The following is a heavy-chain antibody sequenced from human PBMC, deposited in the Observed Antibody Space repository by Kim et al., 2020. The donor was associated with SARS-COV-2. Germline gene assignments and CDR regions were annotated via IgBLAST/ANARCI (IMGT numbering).Heavy chain of an antibody. Sequence: GGSLRLSCAASGFTFSSYSMNWVRQAPGKGLEWFSYISSSSSTIYYADSVKGRFTISRDNAKNSLYLQMNSLRDEDTAVYYCARDRGYDILTLYYYYGMDVWGQGTTVTVSS. D-gene: IGHD3-9*01. CDR2: ISSSSSTI. J-gene: IGHJ6*02. V-gene: IGHV3-48*02. CDR1: GFTFSSYS. CDR3: ARDRGYDILTLYYYYGMDV.